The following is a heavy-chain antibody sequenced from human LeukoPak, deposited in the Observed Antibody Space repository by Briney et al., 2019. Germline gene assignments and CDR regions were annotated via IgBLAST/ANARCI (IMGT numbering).Heavy chain of an antibody. CDR3: ATRKYYYDSSGYVGSMSRAFDI. D-gene: IGHD3-22*01. CDR2: IYPGDSDT. V-gene: IGHV5-51*01. Sequence: GEFLKISCKGSGYSFTSYWIGWVRQMPGKGLEWMGIIYPGDSDTRYRPSFQGQVTISADKSISTAYLQWSSLKASDTAMYYCATRKYYYDSSGYVGSMSRAFDIWGQGTMVTVSS. CDR1: GYSFTSYW. J-gene: IGHJ3*02.